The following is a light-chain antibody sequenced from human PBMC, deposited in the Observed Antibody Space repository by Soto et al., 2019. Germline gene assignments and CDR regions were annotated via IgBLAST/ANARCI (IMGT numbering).Light chain of an antibody. Sequence: DIQMTQSPSTLSASVGDRVTITCRASQSISSWLAGYQQKPGKAPKLLIYKESSLESGVASRFSGSGSGTEFTLTISSMQPDDFATYYCQQYNSYPITFGQGTRLEI. CDR1: QSISSW. CDR3: QQYNSYPIT. J-gene: IGKJ5*01. CDR2: KES. V-gene: IGKV1-5*03.